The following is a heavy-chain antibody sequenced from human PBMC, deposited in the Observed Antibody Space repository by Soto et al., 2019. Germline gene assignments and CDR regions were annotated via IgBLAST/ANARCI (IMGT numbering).Heavy chain of an antibody. CDR3: AREGVVVVIRELGYFDY. CDR1: GFTFSSYA. J-gene: IGHJ4*02. Sequence: GGSLRLSCVASGFTFSSYAMHWVRQAPGKGLEWVAVISYDGSNKYYADSVKGRFTISRDNSKNTLYLQMNSLRAEDTAVYYCAREGVVVVIRELGYFDYWGQGTLVTVSS. D-gene: IGHD3-22*01. CDR2: ISYDGSNK. V-gene: IGHV3-30-3*01.